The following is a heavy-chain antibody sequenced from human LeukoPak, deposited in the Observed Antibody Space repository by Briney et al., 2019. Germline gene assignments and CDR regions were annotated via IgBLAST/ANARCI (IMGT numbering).Heavy chain of an antibody. D-gene: IGHD3-22*01. CDR2: VYTSGST. CDR1: GGSISSYY. J-gene: IGHJ4*02. V-gene: IGHV4-4*07. Sequence: PSETLSLTCTVSGGSISSYYWSWIRQPAGKGLEWIGRVYTSGSTNYNPSLKSRVTMSIDTSKNQFSLEVSSVTAADTAVYYCARDGSYYYDSSGCLDYWGQGTLVTVSS. CDR3: ARDGSYYYDSSGCLDY.